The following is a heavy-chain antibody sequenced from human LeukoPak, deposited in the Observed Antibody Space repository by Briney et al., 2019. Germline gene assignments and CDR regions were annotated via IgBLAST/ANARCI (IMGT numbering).Heavy chain of an antibody. J-gene: IGHJ5*01. Sequence: PGGSLRLSCAASGFTFSSYAMSWVRQAPGKGLEWVSDISNSGGRIKYADSVKGRFTISRDNSRNTLFLQMNSLRVDDTAISYCAKPGYDTSGWFDSWGQGTLVTVSS. CDR3: AKPGYDTSGWFDS. CDR2: ISNSGGRI. V-gene: IGHV3-23*01. CDR1: GFTFSSYA. D-gene: IGHD3-22*01.